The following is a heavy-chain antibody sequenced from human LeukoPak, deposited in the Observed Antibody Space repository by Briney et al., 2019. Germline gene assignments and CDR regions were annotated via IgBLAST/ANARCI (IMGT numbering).Heavy chain of an antibody. CDR2: IKQDGRET. CDR1: GFTFSRHY. Sequence: GGSLRLSCAASGFTFSRHYMSWVRQGPGKGLEWVANIKQDGRETFYVDSVKGRFTVSRDNAKNSLYLEMNSLRVEETAVYYCARDVDGNLDYWGQGTLVAVSS. CDR3: ARDVDGNLDY. J-gene: IGHJ4*02. D-gene: IGHD4-23*01. V-gene: IGHV3-7*03.